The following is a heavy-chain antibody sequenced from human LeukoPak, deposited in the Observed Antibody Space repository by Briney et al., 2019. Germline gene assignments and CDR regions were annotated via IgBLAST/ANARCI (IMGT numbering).Heavy chain of an antibody. V-gene: IGHV1-8*01. CDR3: ARGPEWWPRSRTKDGADWFDP. Sequence: ASVKVSCKASGYTFTSYDINWVRQATGQGLEWMGWMNPNSGNTGYAQKFQGRVTMTRNTSISTAYMELSSLRSEDTAVYYCARGPEWWPRSRTKDGADWFDPWGQGTLVTVSS. CDR2: MNPNSGNT. J-gene: IGHJ5*02. CDR1: GYTFTSYD. D-gene: IGHD5-12*01.